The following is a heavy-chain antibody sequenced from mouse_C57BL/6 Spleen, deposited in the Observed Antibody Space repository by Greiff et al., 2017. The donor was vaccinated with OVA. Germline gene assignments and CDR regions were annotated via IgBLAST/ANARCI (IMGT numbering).Heavy chain of an antibody. Sequence: VQLQQPGAELVRPGSSVKLSCKASGYTFTSYWMHWVKQRPIQGLEWIGNIDPSDSETHYNQKFKDKATLTVDKSSSTAYMQLSSLTSEDSAVYYCARKDLDDYDPYLDYWGQGTTLTVSS. V-gene: IGHV1-52*01. J-gene: IGHJ2*01. CDR1: GYTFTSYW. CDR3: ARKDLDDYDPYLDY. D-gene: IGHD2-4*01. CDR2: IDPSDSET.